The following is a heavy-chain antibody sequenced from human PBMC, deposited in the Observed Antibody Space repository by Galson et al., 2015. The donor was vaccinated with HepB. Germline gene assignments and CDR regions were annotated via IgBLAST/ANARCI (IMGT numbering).Heavy chain of an antibody. CDR3: ARGPRGYSYGQWAYYYYGMDV. V-gene: IGHV1-46*01. D-gene: IGHD5-18*01. CDR1: GYTFTSYY. J-gene: IGHJ6*02. Sequence: SVKVSCKASGYTFTSYYMHWVRQAPGQGLEWMGIINPSGGSTSYAQKFQGRVTMTRDTSTSTVYMELSSLRFEDTAVYYCARGPRGYSYGQWAYYYYGMDVWGQGTTVTVSS. CDR2: INPSGGST.